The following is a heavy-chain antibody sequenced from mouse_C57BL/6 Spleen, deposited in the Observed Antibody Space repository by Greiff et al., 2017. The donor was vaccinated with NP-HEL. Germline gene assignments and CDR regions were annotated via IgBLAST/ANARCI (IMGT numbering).Heavy chain of an antibody. CDR3: AVIYPGTFDY. CDR2: IDPEDGET. V-gene: IGHV14-2*01. CDR1: GFNIKDYY. D-gene: IGHD4-1*01. J-gene: IGHJ2*01. Sequence: EVKLVESGAELVKPGASVKLSCTASGFNIKDYYMHWVKQRTEQGLEWIGRIDPEDGETKYAPKFQGKATITADTSSNTSYLQLSSLTSEDTAVYYCAVIYPGTFDYWGQGTTLTVSS.